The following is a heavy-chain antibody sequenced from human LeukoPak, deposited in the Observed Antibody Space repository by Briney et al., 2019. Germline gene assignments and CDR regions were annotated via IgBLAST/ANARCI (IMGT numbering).Heavy chain of an antibody. Sequence: ASVKVSCKASGNTFIGYWIHWVRQAPGQGLEWMGAINPRGDATIGAQKFQGRVTTTRDTSTSTVYIELSSLRSEDTAVYYCAREGQQLKHFDYWGQGTLVTVSS. CDR1: GNTFIGYW. CDR2: INPRGDAT. CDR3: AREGQQLKHFDY. D-gene: IGHD1-1*01. J-gene: IGHJ4*02. V-gene: IGHV1-46*01.